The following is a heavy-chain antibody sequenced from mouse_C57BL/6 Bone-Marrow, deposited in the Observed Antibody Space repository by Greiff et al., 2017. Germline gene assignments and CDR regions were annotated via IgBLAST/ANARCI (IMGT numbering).Heavy chain of an antibody. CDR3: ARKITTVVALHWYIDV. CDR1: GFTFSSYG. D-gene: IGHD1-1*01. CDR2: ISSGGSYT. V-gene: IGHV5-6*01. Sequence: EVQRVESGGDLVKPGGSLKLSCAASGFTFSSYGMSWVRQTPDKRLEWVATISSGGSYTYYPDSVKGRFTISRDNAKNTLYLQMSSLKSEDTAMYYSARKITTVVALHWYIDVWGTGTTVTVSS. J-gene: IGHJ1*03.